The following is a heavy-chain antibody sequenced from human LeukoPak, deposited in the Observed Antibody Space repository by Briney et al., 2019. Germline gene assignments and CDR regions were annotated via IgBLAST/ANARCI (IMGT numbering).Heavy chain of an antibody. CDR1: GFTFSTYW. D-gene: IGHD4-23*01. J-gene: IGHJ4*02. V-gene: IGHV3-7*01. CDR3: ARDPRWLDY. CDR2: IKPVGSEK. Sequence: GGSLRPSCAASGFTFSTYWMSWVRQAPGKGLEWVANIKPVGSEKYYVDSVKGRFTISRDNAKNSLYLQMNSLRAEDTAVYYCARDPRWLDYWGQGTLVTVSS.